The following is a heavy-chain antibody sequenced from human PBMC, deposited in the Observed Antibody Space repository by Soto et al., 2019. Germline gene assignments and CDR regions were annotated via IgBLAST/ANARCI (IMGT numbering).Heavy chain of an antibody. J-gene: IGHJ3*02. V-gene: IGHV3-15*01. CDR1: GLTFSNAW. CDR2: IKSRKNGGTT. CDR3: GTVEAFDI. D-gene: IGHD7-27*01. Sequence: EVQLVESGGGLVKPGGSLRLSCAASGLTFSNAWMSWVRQAPGKGLEWVGRIKSRKNGGTTDYAAAVKGRFTISRDDSKNTLYLEMNRLKIYDAAVYYCGTVEAFDIWGQGTMVTVSS.